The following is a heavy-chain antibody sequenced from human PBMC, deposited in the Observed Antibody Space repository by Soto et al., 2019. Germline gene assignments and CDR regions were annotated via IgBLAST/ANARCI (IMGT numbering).Heavy chain of an antibody. D-gene: IGHD2-21*01. CDR2: ITGGGGDT. V-gene: IGHV3-23*01. Sequence: SLRLSCAASGFTFSDYVMSWVRQAPGTGLEWVSAITGGGGDTYYADSVKGRFTISRDHSRDTLFLQMSSLRAEDTALYYCAKGSASTRPYYHDYSGQGSLVTGSS. CDR1: GFTFSDYV. CDR3: AKGSASTRPYYHDY. J-gene: IGHJ4*02.